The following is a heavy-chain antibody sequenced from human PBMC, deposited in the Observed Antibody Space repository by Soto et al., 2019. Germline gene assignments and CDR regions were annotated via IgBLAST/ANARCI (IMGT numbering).Heavy chain of an antibody. V-gene: IGHV3-48*02. CDR1: GFTFSSYS. Sequence: EVQLVESGGGLVQPGGSLRLSCAASGFTFSSYSMNWVRQAPGKGLEWVSYINSSSSTIYYADSVKGRFTISRDNAKNSLYLQMNSLRDEDTAVYYCARGTAYDSSGYYYYGMDVWGQGTTVTVSS. J-gene: IGHJ6*02. CDR3: ARGTAYDSSGYYYYGMDV. CDR2: INSSSSTI. D-gene: IGHD3-22*01.